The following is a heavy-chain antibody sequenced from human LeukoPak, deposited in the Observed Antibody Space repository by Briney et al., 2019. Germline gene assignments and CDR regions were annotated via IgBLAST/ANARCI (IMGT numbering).Heavy chain of an antibody. Sequence: PAGGPLRLSCAASGFPFSSYAMTWVRQAPGKGLEWVSAISGSGGRTYYADSVQGRFTISRDNSKKTLYLQMNSLRAEDTAVYYCARDTMADDAFDVWGQGTMVTVSS. D-gene: IGHD1-1*01. J-gene: IGHJ3*01. CDR2: ISGSGGRT. CDR1: GFPFSSYA. V-gene: IGHV3-23*01. CDR3: ARDTMADDAFDV.